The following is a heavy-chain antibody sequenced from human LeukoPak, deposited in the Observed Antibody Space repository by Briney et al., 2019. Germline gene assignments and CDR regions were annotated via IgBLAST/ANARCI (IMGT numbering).Heavy chain of an antibody. CDR2: ISTYSGNT. J-gene: IGHJ4*02. V-gene: IGHV1-18*01. D-gene: IGHD2-21*02. Sequence: ASVKVSCKASGYTFTSYAISWVRQAPGQGLEWMGWISTYSGNTNYAQKFQGRITMTTETSTSTDYMELRSLRSDDTAVYYCARGGSRVVTYGNFDYWGQGTLVTVSS. CDR1: GYTFTSYA. CDR3: ARGGSRVVTYGNFDY.